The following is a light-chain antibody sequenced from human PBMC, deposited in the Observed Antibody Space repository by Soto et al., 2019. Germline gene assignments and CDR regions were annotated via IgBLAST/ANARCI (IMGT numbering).Light chain of an antibody. V-gene: IGKV3-20*01. CDR3: RQYASSPLT. J-gene: IGKJ4*01. CDR1: QSVSSNY. CDR2: GAS. Sequence: ELVLTQSPGTLSLSPGERATLSCRASQSVSSNYLAWYQQKPGQAPRLLIYGASSRATGIPARFSGSGSGTDFTLTISRLEPEDCEVYYCRQYASSPLTFGGGNTVEIK.